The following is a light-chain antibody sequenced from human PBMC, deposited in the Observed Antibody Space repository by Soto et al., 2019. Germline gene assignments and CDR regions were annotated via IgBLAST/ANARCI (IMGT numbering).Light chain of an antibody. CDR2: AAS. Sequence: DIQMTQSPSSLSASVGARGTITCRASQSISSYLNWYQQKPGKAPKLLIYAASSLQSGVPSRFSGSGSGTDFTLNISSLQPEDFATYYCQQSYSTPWTFGQGTKVEIK. CDR1: QSISSY. J-gene: IGKJ1*01. CDR3: QQSYSTPWT. V-gene: IGKV1-39*01.